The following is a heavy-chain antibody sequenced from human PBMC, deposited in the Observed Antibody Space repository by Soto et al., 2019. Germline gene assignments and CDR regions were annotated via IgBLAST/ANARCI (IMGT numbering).Heavy chain of an antibody. J-gene: IGHJ5*02. CDR1: GCSISSYY. D-gene: IGHD1-26*01. Sequence: XETLSLTCTVSGCSISSYYWSWIRQPAGKGLEWIGRIYTSGSTNYNPSLKSRVAMSVDTSKNQFSLKLSSVTAADTAVYYCARMNALAREGRVGWFDTWGQGTLVTVS. V-gene: IGHV4-4*07. CDR2: IYTSGST. CDR3: ARMNALAREGRVGWFDT.